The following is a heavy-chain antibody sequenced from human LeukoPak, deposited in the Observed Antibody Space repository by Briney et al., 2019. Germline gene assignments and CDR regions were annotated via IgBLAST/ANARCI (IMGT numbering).Heavy chain of an antibody. Sequence: GASVNVSCKASGYTFTSYYMHWVRQAPGQGLEWMGLINPSGGSTSYAQKFQGRVTMTRDTSTSTVYMELSSLRSEDTAVYYCAREGQWLVIGGTNYFDYWGQGTLVTVSS. CDR2: INPSGGST. J-gene: IGHJ4*02. CDR3: AREGQWLVIGGTNYFDY. CDR1: GYTFTSYY. V-gene: IGHV1-46*01. D-gene: IGHD6-19*01.